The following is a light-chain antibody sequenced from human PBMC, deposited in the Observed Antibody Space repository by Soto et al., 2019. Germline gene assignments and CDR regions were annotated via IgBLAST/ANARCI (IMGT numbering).Light chain of an antibody. CDR2: GNS. CDR3: QSYDSSLSGLV. CDR1: SSNIGAGYD. J-gene: IGLJ3*02. V-gene: IGLV1-40*01. Sequence: QSVLTQPPSVSGAPGQRVTISCTASSSNIGAGYDVHGYQQLPGTVPKLLIYGNSNRPSGVPDRFSGSKSGTSASLAITGLKAEYEADYYCQSYDSSLSGLVFGGGTKLTVL.